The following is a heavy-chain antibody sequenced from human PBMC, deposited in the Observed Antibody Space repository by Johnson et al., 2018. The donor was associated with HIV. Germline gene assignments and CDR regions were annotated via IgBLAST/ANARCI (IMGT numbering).Heavy chain of an antibody. CDR2: ISRSGSTI. CDR1: GFIFDDYG. CDR3: ARERGYFGNPAFDI. J-gene: IGHJ3*02. V-gene: IGHV3-20*04. D-gene: IGHD4-23*01. Sequence: VQLVESGGGVVRPGGSLRLSCEASGFIFDDYGMSWVRQAPGKGLEWVSYISRSGSTIYYADSVKGRFTISRDNAKNSLYLQMNSLRTEDTAMYYCARERGYFGNPAFDIWGQGTMVTVSS.